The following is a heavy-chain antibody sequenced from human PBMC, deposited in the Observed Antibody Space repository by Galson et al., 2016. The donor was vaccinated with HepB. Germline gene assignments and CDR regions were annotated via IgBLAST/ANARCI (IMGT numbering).Heavy chain of an antibody. Sequence: SLRLSCAASGFTFSRYSMYWVRQAPGKGLEWVSYIGTSSSNIFYAVSAKGRFTISRDNAKNSLYLQMNSLRHEDTAVYYCAAGRGFDPWGRGTLVTVSS. CDR1: GFTFSRYS. CDR3: AAGRGFDP. D-gene: IGHD3-10*01. V-gene: IGHV3-48*02. CDR2: IGTSSSNI. J-gene: IGHJ5*02.